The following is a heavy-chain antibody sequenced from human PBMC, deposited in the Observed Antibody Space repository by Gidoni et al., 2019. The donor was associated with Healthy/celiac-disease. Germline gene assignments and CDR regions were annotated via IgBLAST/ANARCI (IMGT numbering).Heavy chain of an antibody. V-gene: IGHV4-39*01. Sequence: QLQLQESGPGLVKPSETLSLTCTVSGGSISSSSYYWGWIRQPPGKGLEWIGSIYYSGSTYYNPSLKSRVTISVDTSKNQFSLKLSSVTAADTAVYYCASFKRQQLTNDAFDIWGQGTMVTVSS. J-gene: IGHJ3*02. CDR2: IYYSGST. CDR1: GGSISSSSYY. CDR3: ASFKRQQLTNDAFDI. D-gene: IGHD6-13*01.